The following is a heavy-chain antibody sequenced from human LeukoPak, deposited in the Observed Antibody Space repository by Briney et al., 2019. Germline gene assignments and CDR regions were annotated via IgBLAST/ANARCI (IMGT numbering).Heavy chain of an antibody. D-gene: IGHD1-14*01. J-gene: IGHJ4*02. CDR3: ARGSDNTGGDFDY. CDR1: GGSFSGYY. Sequence: SETLSLTCAVSGGSFSGYYWSWIRQPPGKGLEWIGEINHSGSTNYNPSLKSRVTISVDTSKNQFSLKLSSVTAADTAVYYCARGSDNTGGDFDYWGQGTLVTVSS. CDR2: INHSGST. V-gene: IGHV4-34*01.